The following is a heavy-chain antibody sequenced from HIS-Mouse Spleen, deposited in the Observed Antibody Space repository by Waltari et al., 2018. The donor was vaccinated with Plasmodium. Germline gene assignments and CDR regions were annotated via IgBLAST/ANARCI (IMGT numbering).Heavy chain of an antibody. J-gene: IGHJ4*02. CDR3: ARRGGSYYYFDY. Sequence: QLQLQESGPGLVKPSETLSLTCTVSGGSISSSSYYWGWIRQPPGKGLEWIGSIYYRGSHYDNPSLKSRVTISVDTSKNQFSLKLSSVTAADTAVYYCARRGGSYYYFDYWGQGTLVTVSS. CDR2: IYYRGSH. V-gene: IGHV4-39*01. D-gene: IGHD1-26*01. CDR1: GGSISSSSYY.